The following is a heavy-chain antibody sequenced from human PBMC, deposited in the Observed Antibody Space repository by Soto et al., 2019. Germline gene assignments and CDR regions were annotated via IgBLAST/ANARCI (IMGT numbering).Heavy chain of an antibody. CDR1: GFTFSSYS. D-gene: IGHD1-20*01. J-gene: IGHJ4*02. Sequence: PGGSLRLSCAASGFTFSSYSMNWVRQAPGKGLEWVSSISSSSSYIYYADSVKGRFTISRDNAKNSLYLQMNSLRAEGTAVYYCARDRNHNWNHEPFDYWGQGTLVTVSS. V-gene: IGHV3-21*01. CDR3: ARDRNHNWNHEPFDY. CDR2: ISSSSSYI.